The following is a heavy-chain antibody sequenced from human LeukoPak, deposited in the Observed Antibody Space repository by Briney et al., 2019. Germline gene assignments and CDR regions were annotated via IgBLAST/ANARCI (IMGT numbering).Heavy chain of an antibody. CDR2: LYYSGTT. J-gene: IGHJ4*02. V-gene: IGHV4-39*01. D-gene: IGHD1-26*01. CDR3: ARLSGSYWPAGY. CDR1: GVSISSSSYC. Sequence: PSETLSLTCAVSGVSISSSSYCWGWLRPPPGKGLEGIGSLYYSGTTYYNSFLKSRVTISVDTSKNQFSLKVSSVTAADTGVYFCARLSGSYWPAGYWGQGTLVTVSS.